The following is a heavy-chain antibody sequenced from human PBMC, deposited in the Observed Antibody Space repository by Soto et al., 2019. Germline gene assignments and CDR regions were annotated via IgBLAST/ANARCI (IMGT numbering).Heavy chain of an antibody. J-gene: IGHJ6*02. Sequence: ASVKVSCKASGYTFTDYYIYWVRQAPGQGLEWMGWINPNSGGTHYAQKFQGWVTMTRDTSISTAYTELSRLRSDDTAVYYCARDRGRQLVTGYYYYYGMDVWGQGTTVSVSS. V-gene: IGHV1-2*04. CDR2: INPNSGGT. D-gene: IGHD6-13*01. CDR3: ARDRGRQLVTGYYYYYGMDV. CDR1: GYTFTDYY.